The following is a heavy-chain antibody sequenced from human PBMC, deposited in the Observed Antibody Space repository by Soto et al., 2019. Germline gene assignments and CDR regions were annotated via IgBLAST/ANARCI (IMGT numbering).Heavy chain of an antibody. Sequence: PGGSLRLSCAASGFTFSLYAMSWVRQAPGKGLEWVSGISGSGGSTYYADSVRGRFTISRDNSKNTFYLQMNSLRAEDTAVYYCAKPSSADAFHIWGQGTMVTVSS. V-gene: IGHV3-23*01. D-gene: IGHD2-2*01. CDR2: ISGSGGST. J-gene: IGHJ3*02. CDR3: AKPSSADAFHI. CDR1: GFTFSLYA.